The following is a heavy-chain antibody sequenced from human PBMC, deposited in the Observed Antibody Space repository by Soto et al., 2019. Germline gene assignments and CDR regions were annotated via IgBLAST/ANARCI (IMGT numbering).Heavy chain of an antibody. CDR1: GFTFDDYA. CDR3: AKRRGDGYFDL. Sequence: EVQLVESGGGLVQPGRSLRLSCAASGFTFDDYAMHWVRQAPGKGLEWVSGISWNSGSTYYADSVKGRFTISRDNSKNTLDLQLNSLRAEDTAMYYCAKRRGDGYFDLWGRGTLVTVSS. J-gene: IGHJ2*01. V-gene: IGHV3-9*01. CDR2: ISWNSGST. D-gene: IGHD7-27*01.